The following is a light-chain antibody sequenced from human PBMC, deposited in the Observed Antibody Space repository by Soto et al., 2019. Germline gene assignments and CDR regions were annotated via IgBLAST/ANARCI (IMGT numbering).Light chain of an antibody. CDR2: GAS. J-gene: IGKJ5*01. CDR1: QSVSSSY. V-gene: IGKV3D-20*02. Sequence: EMVLTQSPAILSVSPGERATLSCRASQSVSSSYLAWYQQKPGQAPRLLIYGASSRATGIPDRFTGSGSGTDFTLTISSLEPEDFAVYYCQQRSNWPPITFGQGTRLE. CDR3: QQRSNWPPIT.